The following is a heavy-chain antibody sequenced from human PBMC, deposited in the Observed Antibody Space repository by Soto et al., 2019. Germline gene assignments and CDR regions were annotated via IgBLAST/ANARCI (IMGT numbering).Heavy chain of an antibody. CDR1: GFTFSSYA. D-gene: IGHD2-8*01. Sequence: PGGSLRLSCAASGFTFSSYAMSWVRQAPGKGLEWVSAISGSGGSTYYADSVKGRFTISRDNSKNTLYLQMNSLRAEDTAVYYCAKDRGLMVYATNFDYWGQGTLVTVSS. V-gene: IGHV3-23*01. J-gene: IGHJ4*02. CDR3: AKDRGLMVYATNFDY. CDR2: ISGSGGST.